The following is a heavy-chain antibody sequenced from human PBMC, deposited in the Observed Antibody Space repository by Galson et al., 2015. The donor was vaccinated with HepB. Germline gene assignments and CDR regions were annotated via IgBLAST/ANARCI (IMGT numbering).Heavy chain of an antibody. J-gene: IGHJ5*02. Sequence: SVKVSCKASGGTFSSYAISWVRQAPGQGLEWMGGIIPIFGTANYAQKFQGRVTITADESTSTAYMELSSLRSEDTAVYYCARAPEPSNWNSIGENWFDPWGQGTLVTVSS. CDR1: GGTFSSYA. V-gene: IGHV1-69*13. CDR3: ARAPEPSNWNSIGENWFDP. CDR2: IIPIFGTA. D-gene: IGHD1-20*01.